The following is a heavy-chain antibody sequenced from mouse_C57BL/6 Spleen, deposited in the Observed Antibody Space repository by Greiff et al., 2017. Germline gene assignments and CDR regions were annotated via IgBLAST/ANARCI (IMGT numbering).Heavy chain of an antibody. D-gene: IGHD2-3*01. Sequence: VQLQQSGAELVKPGASVKLSCKASGYTFTSYWMQWVKQRPGQGLEWIGEIDPSDSYTNYNQKFKGKATLTVDTSSSTAYMQLSSLTSEDSAVYYCARKGGYYEAWFAYWGQGTLVTVSA. J-gene: IGHJ3*01. CDR2: IDPSDSYT. CDR3: ARKGGYYEAWFAY. CDR1: GYTFTSYW. V-gene: IGHV1-50*01.